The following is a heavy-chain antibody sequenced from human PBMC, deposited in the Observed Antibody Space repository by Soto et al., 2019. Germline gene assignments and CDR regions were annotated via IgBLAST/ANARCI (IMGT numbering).Heavy chain of an antibody. Sequence: HPGGSLRLSCAASGFTFSSYWMSWVRQAPGKGLEWVANIKQDGSEKYYVDSVKGRFTISRDNAKNSLYLQMNSLRAEDTAVYYCARNGDVVVPAAILGYWGQGTLVTVSS. CDR1: GFTFSSYW. CDR3: ARNGDVVVPAAILGY. J-gene: IGHJ4*02. V-gene: IGHV3-7*03. D-gene: IGHD2-2*02. CDR2: IKQDGSEK.